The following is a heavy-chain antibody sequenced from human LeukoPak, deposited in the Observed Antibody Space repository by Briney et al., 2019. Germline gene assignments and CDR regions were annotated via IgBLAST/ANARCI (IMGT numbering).Heavy chain of an antibody. CDR3: ANRDIVVVITTGSAAQY. Sequence: GRSLRLSCAASGFTFSSYAMHWVRQAPGKGLEWVAVISYDGSNKYYADSVKGRFTISRDNSKNTLYLQMNSLRAEDTAVYYCANRDIVVVITTGSAAQYWGQGTLVTVSS. V-gene: IGHV3-30*04. D-gene: IGHD3-22*01. CDR1: GFTFSSYA. CDR2: ISYDGSNK. J-gene: IGHJ4*02.